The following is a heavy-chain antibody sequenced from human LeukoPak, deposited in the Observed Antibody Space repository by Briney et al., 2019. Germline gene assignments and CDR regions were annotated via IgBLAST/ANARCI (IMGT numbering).Heavy chain of an antibody. Sequence: VSVKVSCKASGYTFTSYYMHWVRQAPGQGLEWMGWINPNSGGTNYAQKFQGRVTMTGDTSISTAYMELSRLRSDDTAVYYCARDGDYGDESFDYWGQGTLVTVSS. CDR2: INPNSGGT. J-gene: IGHJ4*02. V-gene: IGHV1-2*02. D-gene: IGHD4-17*01. CDR1: GYTFTSYY. CDR3: ARDGDYGDESFDY.